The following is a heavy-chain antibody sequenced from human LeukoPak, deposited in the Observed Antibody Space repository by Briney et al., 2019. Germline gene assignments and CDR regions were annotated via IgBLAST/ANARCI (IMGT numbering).Heavy chain of an antibody. V-gene: IGHV3-30*18. CDR2: ISYDGSNK. D-gene: IGHD3-22*01. CDR3: AKSHDSSGYFDY. J-gene: IGHJ4*02. CDR1: GLTGSHNY. Sequence: PGGSLRLSCAASGLTGSHNYVSWVRQAPGKGLEWVAVISYDGSNKYYADSVKGRFTISRDNSKNTLYLQMNSLRAEDTAVYYCAKSHDSSGYFDYWGQGTLVTVSS.